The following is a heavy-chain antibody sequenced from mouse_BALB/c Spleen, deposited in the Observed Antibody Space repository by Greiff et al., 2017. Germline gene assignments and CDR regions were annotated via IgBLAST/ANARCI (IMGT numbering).Heavy chain of an antibody. CDR1: GFNIKDYY. Sequence: VQLQQSGAELVRPGALVKLSCKASGFNIKDYYMHWVKQRPEQGLEWIGWIDPENGNTIYDPKFQGKASITADTSSNTAYLQLSSLTSEDTAVYYCARAGSSVFAYWGQGTLVTVSA. V-gene: IGHV14-1*02. D-gene: IGHD1-1*01. CDR2: IDPENGNT. CDR3: ARAGSSVFAY. J-gene: IGHJ3*01.